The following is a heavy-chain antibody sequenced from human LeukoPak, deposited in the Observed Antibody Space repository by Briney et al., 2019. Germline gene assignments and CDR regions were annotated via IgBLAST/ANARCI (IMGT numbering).Heavy chain of an antibody. V-gene: IGHV3-30*18. CDR2: ISYDGSNK. J-gene: IGHJ4*02. D-gene: IGHD4-17*01. Sequence: GGSLRLSCAASGFTFSSYGMHWVRQAPGKGLEWVAVISYDGSNKYYADSVKGRFTISRDNSKNTQYLQMNSLRAEDTAVYYCAKASGDYLFDYWGQGTLVTVSS. CDR3: AKASGDYLFDY. CDR1: GFTFSSYG.